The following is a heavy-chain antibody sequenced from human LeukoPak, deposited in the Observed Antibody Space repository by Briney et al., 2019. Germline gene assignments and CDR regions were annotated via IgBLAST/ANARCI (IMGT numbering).Heavy chain of an antibody. CDR2: ISYDGSNK. CDR1: GFTFSSYG. Sequence: PGGSLRLSCAASGFTFSSYGMHWVRQAPGKGLEWVAVISYDGSNKYYADSVKGRFTISRDNSKNTLYLQMNSLRAEDTAVYYCAKARGGLIDYWGQGTLVTVSS. V-gene: IGHV3-30*18. J-gene: IGHJ4*02. D-gene: IGHD3-16*01. CDR3: AKARGGLIDY.